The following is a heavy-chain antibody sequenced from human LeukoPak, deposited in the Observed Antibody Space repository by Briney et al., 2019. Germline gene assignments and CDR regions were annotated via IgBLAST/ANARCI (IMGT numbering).Heavy chain of an antibody. CDR3: AREPPYSNSFDH. J-gene: IGHJ4*02. D-gene: IGHD4-11*01. CDR2: IGTAGDT. V-gene: IGHV3-13*01. CDR1: GFTFSSYD. Sequence: GGSLRLSCAASGFTFSSYDMHWVRQATGKGLEWVSAIGTAGDTYYPGSVKGRFTISRENAKNSLYLQMNSLRAGDTAVYYCAREPPYSNSFDHWGQGTLVTVSS.